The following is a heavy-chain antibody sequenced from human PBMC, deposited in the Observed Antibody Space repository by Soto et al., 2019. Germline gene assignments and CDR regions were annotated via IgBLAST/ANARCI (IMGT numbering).Heavy chain of an antibody. D-gene: IGHD5-18*01. Sequence: TLSLTCTVSGDSISSNNNYWSWIRQPPGEGLEWIGFISYSGTTSYSPSLKSRVAISLDTSKNQFSLSLSSVTAADTAVYYCARGRGYSYGLDPSGQGTLVTVSS. V-gene: IGHV4-30-4*01. CDR3: ARGRGYSYGLDP. J-gene: IGHJ5*02. CDR1: GDSISSNNNY. CDR2: ISYSGTT.